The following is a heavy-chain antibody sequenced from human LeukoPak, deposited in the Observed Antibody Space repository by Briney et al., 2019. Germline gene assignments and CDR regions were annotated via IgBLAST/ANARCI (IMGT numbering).Heavy chain of an antibody. D-gene: IGHD2-2*01. V-gene: IGHV3-11*01. Sequence: GGHLRLSCAASGFTFSDYYMSWIRQAPGKGLEWVSYISSSGSTIYYADSVKGRFTISRDNAKNSLYLQMNSLRAEDTAVYYCARAPGGYQLPKHFDYWGQGTLVTVSS. CDR2: ISSSGSTI. CDR1: GFTFSDYY. CDR3: ARAPGGYQLPKHFDY. J-gene: IGHJ4*02.